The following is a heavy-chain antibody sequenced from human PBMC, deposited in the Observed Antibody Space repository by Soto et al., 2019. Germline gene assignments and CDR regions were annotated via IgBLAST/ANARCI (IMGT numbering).Heavy chain of an antibody. Sequence: GGSLRLSCAASGFTFTSYAMTWGRLAPGQGLEWVSGISGSGDNTYYADSVKGRFTISRDNSKNTLYLQMNSLRAGDTAVYFGAKDLVRATDFKFRPDYYFAMDVWGQGTTVTVSS. CDR2: ISGSGDNT. CDR1: GFTFTSYA. D-gene: IGHD2-21*01. J-gene: IGHJ6*02. V-gene: IGHV3-23*01. CDR3: AKDLVRATDFKFRPDYYFAMDV.